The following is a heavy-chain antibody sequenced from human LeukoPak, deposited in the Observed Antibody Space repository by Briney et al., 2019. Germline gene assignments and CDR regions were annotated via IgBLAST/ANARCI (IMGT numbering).Heavy chain of an antibody. V-gene: IGHV3-48*04. D-gene: IGHD6-13*01. CDR3: ARDVGSSWYYFDY. CDR2: ISSSSSTI. J-gene: IGHJ4*02. Sequence: PGGSLRLSCAASGFTVSSNYMSWVRQAPGKGLEWVSYISSSSSTIYYADSVKGRFTISRDNAKNSLYLQMNSLRAEDTAVYYCARDVGSSWYYFDYWGQGTLVTVSS. CDR1: GFTVSSNY.